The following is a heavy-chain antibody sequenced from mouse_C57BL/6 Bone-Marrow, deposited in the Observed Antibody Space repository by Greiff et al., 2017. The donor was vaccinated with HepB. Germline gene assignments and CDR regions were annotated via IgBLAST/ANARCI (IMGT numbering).Heavy chain of an antibody. CDR1: GYTFTSYW. J-gene: IGHJ4*01. V-gene: IGHV1-64*01. Sequence: QVQLQQPGAELVKPGASVKLSCKASGYTFTSYWMHWVKQRPGQGLEWIGMIHPNSGSTNYNEKLKSKATLTVDKSSSTAYMQLSSLTSEDSAVYYCARGRDSNPRAMDYWGQGTSVTVSS. CDR2: IHPNSGST. CDR3: ARGRDSNPRAMDY. D-gene: IGHD2-5*01.